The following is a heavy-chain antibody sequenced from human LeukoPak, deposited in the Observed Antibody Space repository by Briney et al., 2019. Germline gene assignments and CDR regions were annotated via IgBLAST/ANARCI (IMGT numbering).Heavy chain of an antibody. CDR2: IYYSGST. V-gene: IGHV4-59*08. D-gene: IGHD3-22*01. CDR3: ARQNVVVIDY. CDR1: GGSISSYY. Sequence: SETLSLTCTVSGGSISSYYWSWIRQPPGKGLEWIGYIYYSGSTNHNPSLKSRVTISVDTSKNQFSLKLSPVTAADTAVYYCARQNVVVIDYWGQGTLVTVSS. J-gene: IGHJ4*02.